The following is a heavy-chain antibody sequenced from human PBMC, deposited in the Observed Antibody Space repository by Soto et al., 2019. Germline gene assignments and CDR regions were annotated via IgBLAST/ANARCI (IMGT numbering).Heavy chain of an antibody. CDR2: INPSGGGT. CDR3: ARAPQYGSAGYYYNF. D-gene: IGHD3-10*01. J-gene: IGHJ4*02. CDR1: GYTFSNYY. Sequence: QVHLVQSGAEVKRPGVSVKVSCKASGYTFSNYYMHWVRQVPGHGLEWMGIINPSGGGTTYAQRFRGRLTVTRDTYTSTVYMELSRLRSDDTAIYFCARAPQYGSAGYYYNFWGQGTLVTVSS. V-gene: IGHV1-46*01.